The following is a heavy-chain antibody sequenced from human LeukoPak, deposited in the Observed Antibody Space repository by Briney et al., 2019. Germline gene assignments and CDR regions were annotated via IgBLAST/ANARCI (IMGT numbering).Heavy chain of an antibody. D-gene: IGHD6-13*01. Sequence: PSETLSLPCTVSGGSINSSSYYWGWIRQPPGKGLEGIGRIYYSGSTYYNPSLKSRVTISVDTSKNQFSLKLSSVTAADTAVYYCARGVGVGIAAAGPDYWGQGTLVTVSS. CDR3: ARGVGVGIAAAGPDY. CDR1: GGSINSSSYY. CDR2: IYYSGST. J-gene: IGHJ4*02. V-gene: IGHV4-39*07.